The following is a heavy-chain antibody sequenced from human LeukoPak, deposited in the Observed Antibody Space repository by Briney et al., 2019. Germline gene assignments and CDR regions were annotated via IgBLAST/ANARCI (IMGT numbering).Heavy chain of an antibody. CDR1: GFTFSSYS. CDR2: ISSSSSYI. V-gene: IGHV3-21*01. CDR3: ARGGPLHSSSPYYSDY. J-gene: IGHJ4*02. Sequence: GGSLRLSCAASGFTFSSYSMNWVRQAPGKGLEWVSSISSSSSYIHYADSVKGRFTISRDNAKNSLYLQMNSLRAEDTAVYYCARGGPLHSSSPYYSDYWGQGTLVTVSS. D-gene: IGHD6-6*01.